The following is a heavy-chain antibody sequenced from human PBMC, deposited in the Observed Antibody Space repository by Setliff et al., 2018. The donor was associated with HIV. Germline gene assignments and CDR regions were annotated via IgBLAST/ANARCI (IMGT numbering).Heavy chain of an antibody. CDR3: ARASVGATGLYAFKI. Sequence: PSETLSLTCTVSGGSISSGIYYWSWIRQPAGQGLEWIGHIYTSGSTNYSPSVKSRVTISVDTSKNQSSLRLNSVTAADTAVYYCARASVGATGLYAFKIWGQGTMVTVS. J-gene: IGHJ3*02. V-gene: IGHV4-61*09. CDR1: GGSISSGIYY. D-gene: IGHD1-26*01. CDR2: IYTSGST.